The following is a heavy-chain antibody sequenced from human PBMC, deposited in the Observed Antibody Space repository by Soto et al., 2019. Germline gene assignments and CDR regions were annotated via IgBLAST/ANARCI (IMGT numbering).Heavy chain of an antibody. J-gene: IGHJ6*02. Sequence: SETLSLTCTVSGGSLRGYSWSWIRQSPGKGLEWIGYVYSGGGTNYSPSFMGRVTISVDTTDNQFSPKLNSVTAADTAVYYCARGKTPMSPHYFYYGMDVWGQGTTVTVSS. CDR3: ARGKTPMSPHYFYYGMDV. D-gene: IGHD3-9*01. CDR1: GGSLRGYS. V-gene: IGHV4-59*01. CDR2: VYSGGGT.